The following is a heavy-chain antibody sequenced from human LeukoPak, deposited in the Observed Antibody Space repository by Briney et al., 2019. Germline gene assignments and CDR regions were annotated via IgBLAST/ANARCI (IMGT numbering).Heavy chain of an antibody. V-gene: IGHV4-34*01. CDR2: ISHSGST. CDR3: AARDCNILTGSDDY. CDR1: GGSFSGYY. Sequence: PSETLSLTCAVYGGSFSGYYWSWIRQPPGEGLEWIGEISHSGSTNYNPSLKTRVTISVDTSKNQFSLKLTSVTAADTAVYYCAARDCNILTGSDDYWGQGTLVTVSS. D-gene: IGHD3-9*01. J-gene: IGHJ4*02.